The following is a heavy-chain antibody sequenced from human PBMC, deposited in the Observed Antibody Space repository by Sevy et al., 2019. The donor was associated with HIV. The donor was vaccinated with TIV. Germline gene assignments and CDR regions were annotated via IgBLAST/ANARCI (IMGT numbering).Heavy chain of an antibody. Sequence: SETLSLTCTVSGGSISSGGYYWSWIRQHPGKGLGWIGYIYYSGSTYYNPSLKSRVTISVATSKNQFTLKLGSVTAADTAVYYWARGRDGAFDIWGQGTMVTVSS. CDR2: IYYSGST. D-gene: IGHD2-21*02. CDR1: GGSISSGGYY. J-gene: IGHJ3*02. V-gene: IGHV4-31*03. CDR3: ARGRDGAFDI.